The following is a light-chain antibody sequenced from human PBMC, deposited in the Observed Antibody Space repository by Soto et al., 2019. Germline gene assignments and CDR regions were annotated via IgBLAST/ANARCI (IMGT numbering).Light chain of an antibody. CDR1: QSVSSN. Sequence: EIVMSQSPATLSVSPGERATLSCRASQSVSSNLAWYQQKPGQAPRLIIYGASTRATGIQARFSGSGSGTEFTLTISSLQSEYFAVYYCQQYNNWPPSYTFGQGTKLEIK. CDR3: QQYNNWPPSYT. CDR2: GAS. J-gene: IGKJ2*01. V-gene: IGKV3-15*01.